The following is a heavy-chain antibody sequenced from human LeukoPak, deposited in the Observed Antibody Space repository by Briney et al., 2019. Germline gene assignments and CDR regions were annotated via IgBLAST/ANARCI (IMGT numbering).Heavy chain of an antibody. V-gene: IGHV1-18*01. CDR1: GYTFTSYG. CDR3: ARDPESDESSGYYYPENPFADY. J-gene: IGHJ4*02. D-gene: IGHD3-22*01. Sequence: GASVKVSCKASGYTFTSYGISWVRQAPGQGLEWMGWISAYNGNTNYAQKLQGRVTMTTDTSTSTAYMELRSLRSDDTAVYYCARDPESDESSGYYYPENPFADYWGQGTLVTVSS. CDR2: ISAYNGNT.